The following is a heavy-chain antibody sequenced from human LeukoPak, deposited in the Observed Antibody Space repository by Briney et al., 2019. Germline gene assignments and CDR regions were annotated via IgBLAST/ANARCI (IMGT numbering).Heavy chain of an antibody. CDR2: ISVSSTDI. CDR3: AGDSTYYDSSGYDYYYGMDV. D-gene: IGHD3-22*01. Sequence: GGSLRLSCVASGFTFRTYTMNWVRQAPGKGLEWVSSISVSSTDIYYADSVKGRFTISRDNAKNSLYLQMISLRAEDTAIYYCAGDSTYYDSSGYDYYYGMDVWGQGTMVTVSS. CDR1: GFTFRTYT. V-gene: IGHV3-21*01. J-gene: IGHJ6*02.